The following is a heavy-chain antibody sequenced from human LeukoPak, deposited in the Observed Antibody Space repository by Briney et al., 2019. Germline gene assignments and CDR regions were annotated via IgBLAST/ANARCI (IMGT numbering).Heavy chain of an antibody. CDR3: ARDTGYGDY. CDR1: GFTFSRYW. CDR2: IQHAGSQT. Sequence: GRSLRLSCAASGFTFSRYWMSWVRQAPGKGLEWVATIQHAGSQTYYVDSVKGRFTISRDNAKNSLYLQLNSLTAEDTAVYYCARDTGYGDYWGQGTLVTVSS. J-gene: IGHJ4*02. V-gene: IGHV3-7*05. D-gene: IGHD5-18*01.